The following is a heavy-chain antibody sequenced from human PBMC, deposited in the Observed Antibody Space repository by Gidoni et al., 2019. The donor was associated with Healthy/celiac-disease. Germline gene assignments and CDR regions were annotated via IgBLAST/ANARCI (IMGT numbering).Heavy chain of an antibody. J-gene: IGHJ5*02. CDR2: ISSSSSYI. D-gene: IGHD2-15*01. CDR1: GFPFRSYS. Sequence: EVQLVASGGGLVKPGGSLRLSCPASGFPFRSYSMNCVRQAPGKGLDGVSSISSSSSYIYYADSVKGRFTISRDNAKNSLYLQMNSLRAEDTAVYYCARWEGYCSGGSCSAWGQGTLVTVSS. V-gene: IGHV3-21*01. CDR3: ARWEGYCSGGSCSA.